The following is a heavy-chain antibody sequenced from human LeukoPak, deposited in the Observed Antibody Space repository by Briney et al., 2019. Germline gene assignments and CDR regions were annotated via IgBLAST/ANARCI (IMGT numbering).Heavy chain of an antibody. D-gene: IGHD2-2*01. CDR1: GFTFSTYS. Sequence: GGSLRLSCAASGFTFSTYSMNWVRQTPGKGLEWVSSISSSSSYIYYADSVKGRFTISRDNAKNSLYLQMNSLRAEDTALYYCAKDRGYQLLYFDYWGQGTLVTVSS. CDR2: ISSSSSYI. V-gene: IGHV3-21*04. J-gene: IGHJ4*02. CDR3: AKDRGYQLLYFDY.